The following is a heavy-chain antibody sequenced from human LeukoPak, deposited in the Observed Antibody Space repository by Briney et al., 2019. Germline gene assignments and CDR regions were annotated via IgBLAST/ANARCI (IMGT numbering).Heavy chain of an antibody. CDR2: ISSSSFYT. J-gene: IGHJ4*02. V-gene: IGHV3-11*06. D-gene: IGHD3-9*01. CDR1: GFTFSDYY. Sequence: GGSLRLSCAASGFTFSDYYMSWIRQAPGKGLEWISYISSSSFYTSYADSVKGRFTISRDNAKNSLYLQMNSLRAEDTTVYYCARDHRLRYFDWSDFDYWGQGTLVTVSS. CDR3: ARDHRLRYFDWSDFDY.